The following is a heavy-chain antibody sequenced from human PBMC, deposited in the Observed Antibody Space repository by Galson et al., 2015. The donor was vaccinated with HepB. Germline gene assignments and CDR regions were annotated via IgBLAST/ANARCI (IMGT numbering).Heavy chain of an antibody. Sequence: FGCISIRWGRQGSVTRVVLVSGMMTNDDNTDYADSAKGRLAISRDDSKKELYLQMTSLRPEDTAIYYCVKGVFGNGWDFWGQGTLVTVSS. V-gene: IGHV3-64D*06. CDR3: VKGVFGNGWDF. CDR1: FGCIS. D-gene: IGHD6-19*01. J-gene: IGHJ4*02. CDR2: MMTNDDNT.